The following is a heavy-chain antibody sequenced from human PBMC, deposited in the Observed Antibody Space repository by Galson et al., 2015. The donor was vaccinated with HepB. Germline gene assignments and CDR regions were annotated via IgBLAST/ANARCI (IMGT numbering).Heavy chain of an antibody. CDR2: TFYRSKWNN. J-gene: IGHJ4*02. CDR3: VRDISARFDY. D-gene: IGHD6-25*01. V-gene: IGHV6-1*01. Sequence: CAISGDSVSGNIAAWTWIRQSPSRGLEWLGRTFYRSKWNNEYAASVRSRISINPDTVKNQFSLHLNSVTPEDTAIYYCVRDISARFDYWGQGNLVTVSS. CDR1: GDSVSGNIAA.